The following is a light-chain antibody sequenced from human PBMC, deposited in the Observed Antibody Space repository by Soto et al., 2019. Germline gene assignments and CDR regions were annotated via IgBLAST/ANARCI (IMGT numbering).Light chain of an antibody. CDR3: QVYGGTPLRGT. CDR1: QRVNDNH. J-gene: IGKJ3*01. Sequence: EVVLTQSPGTLSLSPGARATLSCRASQRVNDNHLAWYQQKGGQAPRHLIYGASTRTTGVPEMFSGSGFGTASSLIINKLEPQEFGLYNCQVYGGTPLRGTLGPGT. V-gene: IGKV3-20*01. CDR2: GAS.